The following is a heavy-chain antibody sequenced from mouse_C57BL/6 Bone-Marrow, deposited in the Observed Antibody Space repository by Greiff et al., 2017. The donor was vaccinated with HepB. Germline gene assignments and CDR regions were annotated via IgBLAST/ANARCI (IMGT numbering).Heavy chain of an antibody. J-gene: IGHJ4*01. Sequence: VQLQQSGPELVKPGASVKISCKASGYTFTDYYMNWVKQSHGKSLEWIGDINPNNGGTSYNQKFKGKATLTVDKSSSTAYMELRSLTSEDSAVYYCARPYPTGRSFYAMDLWGQGKAITVTS. CDR3: ARPYPTGRSFYAMDL. CDR2: INPNNGGT. CDR1: GYTFTDYY. D-gene: IGHD2-10*01. V-gene: IGHV1-26*01.